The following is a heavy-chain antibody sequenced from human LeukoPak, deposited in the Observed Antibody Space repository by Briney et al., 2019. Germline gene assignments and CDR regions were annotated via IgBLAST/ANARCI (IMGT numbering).Heavy chain of an antibody. CDR3: TTDGVGVEGATYDN. CDR2: IKAKAHGGTI. V-gene: IGHV3-15*01. CDR1: GFSFINAW. D-gene: IGHD1-26*01. Sequence: GGSLRLSCAASGFSFINAWMAWVRQAPGKGLEWVGRIKAKAHGGTIEYAAPVKGRFTISRDDSKNTLYLQMNSLKTEDTAVYYCTTDGVGVEGATYDNWGQGTLVSVSS. J-gene: IGHJ4*02.